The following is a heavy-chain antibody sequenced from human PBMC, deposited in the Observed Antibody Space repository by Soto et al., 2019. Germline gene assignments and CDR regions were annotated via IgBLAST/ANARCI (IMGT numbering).Heavy chain of an antibody. CDR2: ISTDNGNT. CDR3: ARDVPDTSLFFYYYGMDV. Sequence: QVHLVQSGAEVRKPGASVKVSCKASGYSFTSYGISWVRQAPGQGLEWMGWISTDNGNTNYAHHLQGRVSMTIVPSTSTAYMELWSLGSDDTAVDYCARDVPDTSLFFYYYGMDVWGQGTTVTVSS. V-gene: IGHV1-18*01. J-gene: IGHJ6*02. D-gene: IGHD2-21*01. CDR1: GYSFTSYG.